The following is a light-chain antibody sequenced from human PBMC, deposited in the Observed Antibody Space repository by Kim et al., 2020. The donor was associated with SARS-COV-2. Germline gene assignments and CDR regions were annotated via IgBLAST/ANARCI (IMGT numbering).Light chain of an antibody. CDR2: AAS. CDR3: QRYNSVPRT. CDR1: QGIGNY. Sequence: DIQMTQSPSSLSASVGDRVTITCRASQGIGNYLAWYQQKPGKVPKLLIYAASTLQSGVPSRFSGSGSGTDFTLTISSLQPEDVATYYCQRYNSVPRTFGQGTRLEIK. V-gene: IGKV1-27*01. J-gene: IGKJ5*01.